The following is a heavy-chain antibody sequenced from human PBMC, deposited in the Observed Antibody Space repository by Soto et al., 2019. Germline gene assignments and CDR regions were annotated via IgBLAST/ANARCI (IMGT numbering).Heavy chain of an antibody. CDR3: ARLRYCSGGSCYSGGDYYYYGMDV. D-gene: IGHD2-15*01. V-gene: IGHV5-51*01. CDR1: GYSFTSYW. Sequence: GESLKISCKGSGYSFTSYWIGWVRQMPGKGLEWMGIIYPGDSDTRYSPSFQGQVTISADKSISTAYLQWSSLKASDTAMYYCARLRYCSGGSCYSGGDYYYYGMDVWGQGTTVTVSS. CDR2: IYPGDSDT. J-gene: IGHJ6*02.